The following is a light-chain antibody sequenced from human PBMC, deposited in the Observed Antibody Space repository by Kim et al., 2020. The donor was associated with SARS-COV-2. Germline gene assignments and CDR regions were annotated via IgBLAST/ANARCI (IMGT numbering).Light chain of an antibody. CDR2: DAS. CDR1: QSVSSY. CDR3: QQRSNWPPGFT. J-gene: IGKJ3*01. V-gene: IGKV3-11*01. Sequence: PGERATLSCRASQSVSSYLAWYQQKPGQAPRLLIYDASNRATGIPARFSGSGSGTDFTLTISSLEPEDFAVYYCQQRSNWPPGFTFGPGTKVDIK.